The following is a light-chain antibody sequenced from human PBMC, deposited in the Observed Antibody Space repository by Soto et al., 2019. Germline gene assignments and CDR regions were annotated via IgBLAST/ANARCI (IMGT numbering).Light chain of an antibody. CDR2: LGS. Sequence: DIVMTQSPLSLPVTPGEPASISCRSSQSLLHSNGYNYLDWYLQKPGQSPQLLIYLGSNRASGGXDXYSGSGSGTDFTLKISRVEAEDVGVYYCMQALQTPLTFGGGTKVEIK. J-gene: IGKJ4*01. V-gene: IGKV2-28*01. CDR3: MQALQTPLT. CDR1: QSLLHSNGYNY.